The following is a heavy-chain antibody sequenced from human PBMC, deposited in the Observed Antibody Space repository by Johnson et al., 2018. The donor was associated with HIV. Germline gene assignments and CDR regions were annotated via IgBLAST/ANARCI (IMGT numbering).Heavy chain of an antibody. D-gene: IGHD6-13*01. J-gene: IGHJ3*02. Sequence: EVQLMESGGGVVQPGRSLRLSCAASGFTFDDYGMSWVRQAPGKGLEWVSVIYSGGSTYYADSVKGRFTISRDNSKNTLYLQMNSLRAEDTAVYYCARDRGRQLKRGAFDIWGQGTMVTVSS. V-gene: IGHV3-66*02. CDR1: GFTFDDYG. CDR2: IYSGGST. CDR3: ARDRGRQLKRGAFDI.